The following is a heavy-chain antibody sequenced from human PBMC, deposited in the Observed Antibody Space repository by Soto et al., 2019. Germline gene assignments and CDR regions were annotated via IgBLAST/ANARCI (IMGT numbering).Heavy chain of an antibody. CDR2: IYHSGST. D-gene: IGHD3-9*01. CDR1: GGSISSSNW. V-gene: IGHV4-4*02. J-gene: IGHJ4*02. CDR3: ARTPRHFDWLLYERDY. Sequence: SETLSLTCAASGGSISSSNWWSWVRQPPGKGLEWIGEIYHSGSTNYNPSLKSRVTISVDKSKNQFSLKLSSVTAADTAVYYCARTPRHFDWLLYERDYWGQGTLVTVSS.